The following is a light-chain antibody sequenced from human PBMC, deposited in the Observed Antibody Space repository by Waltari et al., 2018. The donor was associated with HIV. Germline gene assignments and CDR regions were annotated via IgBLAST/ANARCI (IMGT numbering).Light chain of an antibody. CDR2: QDK. CDR3: QVWDYRGYVM. CDR1: KLGDRY. J-gene: IGLJ3*02. V-gene: IGLV3-1*01. Sequence: SYELTQPPSVSVSPGRTASISCSGDKLGDRYASWYQQRPGQSPVLIIYQDKKRPSGIPERFSGSNSGNTATLTISGTQTMDEADYYCQVWDYRGYVMFGGGTKLTVL.